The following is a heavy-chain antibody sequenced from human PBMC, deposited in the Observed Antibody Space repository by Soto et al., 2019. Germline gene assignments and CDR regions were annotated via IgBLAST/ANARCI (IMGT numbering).Heavy chain of an antibody. CDR2: INPNRDST. Sequence: GASVKVSCKSSGYTFSGNYIHWVRQAPGQGLEWMGWINPNRDSTNYAAKLQGRVTMTRDTSTSTAYMELSRLTSDDTAVYYCARERGSEYFYYGLDVWGQGTTVTAP. V-gene: IGHV1-2*02. CDR1: GYTFSGNY. CDR3: ARERGSEYFYYGLDV. D-gene: IGHD3-9*01. J-gene: IGHJ6*02.